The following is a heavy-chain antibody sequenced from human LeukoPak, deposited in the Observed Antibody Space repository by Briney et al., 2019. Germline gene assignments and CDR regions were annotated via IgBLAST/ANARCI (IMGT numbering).Heavy chain of an antibody. CDR1: GYSFTSYW. CDR3: ARQWGYDSSGYSNFDY. D-gene: IGHD3-22*01. Sequence: RGESLKISCKGSGYSFTSYWIGWVRQMPGKGLEWRGIIYPGDSETRYSPSFQGQVTISADESISTAHLQWSSLKASDTAMYYCARQWGYDSSGYSNFDYWGQGTLVTVSS. V-gene: IGHV5-51*01. J-gene: IGHJ4*02. CDR2: IYPGDSET.